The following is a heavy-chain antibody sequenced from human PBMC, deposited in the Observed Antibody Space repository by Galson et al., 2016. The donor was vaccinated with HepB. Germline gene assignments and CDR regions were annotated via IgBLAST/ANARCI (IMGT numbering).Heavy chain of an antibody. CDR2: ISYDGSNK. D-gene: IGHD2-21*01. Sequence: SLRLSCAASGFTFSSYAMHWVRQAPGKGLEWVAAISYDGSNKYYADSVKGRFTISRDNSKNTLYLQMNSLRAEDTAVYYCARVKASTIRPYYLDYWGQGTLVTVSS. J-gene: IGHJ4*02. CDR3: ARVKASTIRPYYLDY. CDR1: GFTFSSYA. V-gene: IGHV3-30-3*01.